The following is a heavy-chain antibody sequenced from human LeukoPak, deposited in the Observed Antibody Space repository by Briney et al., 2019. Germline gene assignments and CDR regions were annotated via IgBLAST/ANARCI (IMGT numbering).Heavy chain of an antibody. V-gene: IGHV3-7*01. D-gene: IGHD3-9*01. CDR3: VQGGRYHYGS. CDR1: GFSFSTYW. J-gene: IGHJ5*02. CDR2: IKLDGSEK. Sequence: PGGSLRLSCAASGFSFSTYWMSWVRQAPGKGLEWVANIKLDGSEKYYVDFVKGRFTIPRDNARNSLYLQMNSLRAEDTAVYHCVQGGRYHYGSWGQGTLVTVSS.